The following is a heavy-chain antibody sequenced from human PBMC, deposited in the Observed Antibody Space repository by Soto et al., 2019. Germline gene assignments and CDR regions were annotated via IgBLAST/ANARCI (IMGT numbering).Heavy chain of an antibody. D-gene: IGHD5-18*01. CDR2: ISYSGST. Sequence: QVQLQESGPGLVKPSETLSLTCTVSGGSISSYYWSWIRQSPGKGLEWIGYISYSGSTKYNPSLKSRVTISVDTSKNHFALNLISVTAADTAVYYCARGRGDTAMAWYYWGQGTLVTVSS. V-gene: IGHV4-59*01. CDR3: ARGRGDTAMAWYY. J-gene: IGHJ4*02. CDR1: GGSISSYY.